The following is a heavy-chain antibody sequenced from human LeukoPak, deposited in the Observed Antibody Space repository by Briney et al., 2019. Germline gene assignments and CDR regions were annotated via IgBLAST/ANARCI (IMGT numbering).Heavy chain of an antibody. J-gene: IGHJ3*02. CDR1: GGSISSDY. CDR3: ARARYANAWYAFDI. V-gene: IGHV4-59*01. D-gene: IGHD2-2*01. Sequence: SETLSLTCSVSGGSISSDYWAWIRQPPGKGLEWIGYMYYTGSTNYNPSLKSRVTISLATSKNQFSLKLSSVTAADTAVYYCARARYANAWYAFDIWGHGTMVTVSS. CDR2: MYYTGST.